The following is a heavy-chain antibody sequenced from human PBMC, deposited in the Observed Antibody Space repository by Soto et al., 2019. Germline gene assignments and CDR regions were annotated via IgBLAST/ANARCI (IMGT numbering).Heavy chain of an antibody. Sequence: SVKVSCKASGFTFTSSAVQWVRQARGQRLEWIGWIVVGSGNTNYAQKFQERVTITRDMSTGTAYMELSSLRSEDTAVYYCAADPRFLEWFSPYYGMDVWGQGTTVTVSS. CDR3: AADPRFLEWFSPYYGMDV. J-gene: IGHJ6*02. CDR1: GFTFTSSA. V-gene: IGHV1-58*01. CDR2: IVVGSGNT. D-gene: IGHD3-3*01.